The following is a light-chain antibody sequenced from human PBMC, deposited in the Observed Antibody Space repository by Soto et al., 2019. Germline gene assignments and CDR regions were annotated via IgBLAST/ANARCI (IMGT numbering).Light chain of an antibody. V-gene: IGKV3-20*01. CDR1: QSVASGH. J-gene: IGKJ1*01. CDR3: QQYGSSYPWT. CDR2: DAS. Sequence: EIVLTQSPGTLSLSPGERAPLCCRALQSVASGHLAWYQQTPGQAPRLLVSDASSRATGIPDRFSGSASGTDFTLTISRLEPEDSAMYYCQQYGSSYPWTFGQGTKVDIK.